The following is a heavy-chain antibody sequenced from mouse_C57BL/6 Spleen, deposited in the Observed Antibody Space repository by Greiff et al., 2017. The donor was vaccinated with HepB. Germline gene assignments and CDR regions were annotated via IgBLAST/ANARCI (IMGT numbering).Heavy chain of an antibody. CDR3: ARNFGGYDSYAMDY. D-gene: IGHD2-2*01. Sequence: QVHVKQSGPGLVQPSQSLSITCTVSGFSLTSYGVHWVRQSPGKGLEWLGVIWSGGSTDYNAAFISRLSISKDNSKSQVFFKMNSLQADDTAIYYCARNFGGYDSYAMDYWGQGTSVTVSS. V-gene: IGHV2-2*01. CDR2: IWSGGST. CDR1: GFSLTSYG. J-gene: IGHJ4*01.